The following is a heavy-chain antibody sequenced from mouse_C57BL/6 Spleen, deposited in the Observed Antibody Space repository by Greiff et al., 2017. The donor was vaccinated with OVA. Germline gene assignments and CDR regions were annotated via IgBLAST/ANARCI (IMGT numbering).Heavy chain of an antibody. CDR1: GYSFTDYN. D-gene: IGHD2-4*01. Sequence: EVQLQQSGPELVKPGASVKISCKASGYSFTDYNMNWVKQSHGKSLEWIGVINPNYGTTSYNQKFKGKATLTVDQSSSTAYMQLNSLTSEDSAVYYCTRPPTYDNDVAGFAYWGQRTLVTVSA. CDR3: TRPPTYDNDVAGFAY. J-gene: IGHJ3*01. CDR2: INPNYGTT. V-gene: IGHV1-39*01.